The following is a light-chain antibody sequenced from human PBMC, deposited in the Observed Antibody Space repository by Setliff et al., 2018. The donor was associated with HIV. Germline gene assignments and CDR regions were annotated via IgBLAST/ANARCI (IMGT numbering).Light chain of an antibody. CDR2: WAS. V-gene: IGKV4-1*01. J-gene: IGKJ1*01. Sequence: DIVMTQSPDSLAVSLGERATINCKSSQSVLYSPNNKNYLAWYQQKAGQPPKLLIYWASTRESGVPDRFSGSGSGTDFTLTISSLQAEDVAVYYCQQYYSTPRTFGQGTKVDIK. CDR3: QQYYSTPRT. CDR1: QSVLYSPNNKNY.